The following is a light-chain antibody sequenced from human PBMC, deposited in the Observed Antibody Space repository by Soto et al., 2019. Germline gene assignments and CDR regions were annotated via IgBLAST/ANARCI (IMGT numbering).Light chain of an antibody. CDR3: SSYTSSSTDVV. CDR2: DVS. Sequence: QSALTQPASVSGSPGQSITISCTGTSNDVGGYNYVSWYQQHPGKAPKLMIYDVSNRPSGVSNRFSGSKSGNTASLTISGLQADDEADYYCSSYTSSSTDVVFGGGTKLTVL. J-gene: IGLJ2*01. CDR1: SNDVGGYNY. V-gene: IGLV2-14*01.